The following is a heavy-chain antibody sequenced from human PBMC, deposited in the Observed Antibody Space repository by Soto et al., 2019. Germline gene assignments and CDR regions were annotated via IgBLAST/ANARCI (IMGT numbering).Heavy chain of an antibody. V-gene: IGHV5-51*01. D-gene: IGHD3-22*01. CDR3: ASSYDSSGYYTAFDI. Sequence: GESLKISCKGSGYSFTSYWIGWVRQMPGKGLEWMGIIYPGDSDTRYSPSFQGQVTISADKSISTAYLQWSSLKASDTAMYYCASSYDSSGYYTAFDIWGQGTMVTVSS. J-gene: IGHJ3*02. CDR1: GYSFTSYW. CDR2: IYPGDSDT.